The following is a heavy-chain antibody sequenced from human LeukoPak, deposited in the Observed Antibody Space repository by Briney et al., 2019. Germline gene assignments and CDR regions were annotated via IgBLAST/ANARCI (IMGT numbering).Heavy chain of an antibody. J-gene: IGHJ4*02. V-gene: IGHV3-30*02. CDR1: GFTFSSYG. CDR2: IGYDGSDK. D-gene: IGHD5-18*01. CDR3: ARGGASTAFVAFDY. Sequence: GGSLRLFCTASGFTFSSYGMHWVRQAPGKGLEWVAFIGYDGSDKYYADSVKGRFTMSRDNSKNTQYLQMNSLRAEDTAVYYCARGGASTAFVAFDYWGQGILVTVSS.